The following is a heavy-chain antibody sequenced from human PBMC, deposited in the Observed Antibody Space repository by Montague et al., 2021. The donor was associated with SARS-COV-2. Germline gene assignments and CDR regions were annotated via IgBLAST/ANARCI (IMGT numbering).Heavy chain of an antibody. Sequence: SLRLSCAASGFTFRSYWMHWVRQVPGRGPVWVSRIKPDGTSTNYAASVKGRFTISRDNAKNTLSLQMNNLRAEDTAVYYCVRPLWFGDSDYFFESWGQGTLVIVSS. CDR3: VRPLWFGDSDYFFES. CDR2: IKPDGTST. D-gene: IGHD3-10*01. V-gene: IGHV3-74*01. CDR1: GFTFRSYW. J-gene: IGHJ4*02.